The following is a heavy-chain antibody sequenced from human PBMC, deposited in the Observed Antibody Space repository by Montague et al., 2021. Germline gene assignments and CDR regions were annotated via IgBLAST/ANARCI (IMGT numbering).Heavy chain of an antibody. V-gene: IGHV3-9*01. CDR2: IGWNSGNI. CDR1: GFTFDDYA. J-gene: IGHJ4*02. D-gene: IGHD5-18*01. CDR3: AKDETRGYSYGTPDY. Sequence: SLRLSFSASGFTFDDYAMHWVRQAPGKGPEWVSGIGWNSGNIGYADSVKGRFTISRDNAKNSLYLQMNSLRAEDTALYYCAKDETRGYSYGTPDYWGQGTLVTVSS.